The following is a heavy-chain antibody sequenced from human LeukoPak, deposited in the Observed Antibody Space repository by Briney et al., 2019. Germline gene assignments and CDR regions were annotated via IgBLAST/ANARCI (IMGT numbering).Heavy chain of an antibody. CDR3: ARGRPAAIF. CDR1: GGSISSYY. Sequence: SETLSLTCTVSGGSISSYYWSWIRQPPGKGLEWIGYIYTSGGTNYIPSLKSRVTISVDTSKNQFSLKLSSVTAADTAVYYCARGRPAAIFGGQGTLVTVSS. D-gene: IGHD2-2*01. V-gene: IGHV4-4*09. J-gene: IGHJ4*02. CDR2: IYTSGGT.